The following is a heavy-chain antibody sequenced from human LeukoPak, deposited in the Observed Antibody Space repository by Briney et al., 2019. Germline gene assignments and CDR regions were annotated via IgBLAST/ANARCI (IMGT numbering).Heavy chain of an antibody. CDR2: INPNSGGT. CDR3: ARDRGEQWLYLLPRGYYFDY. J-gene: IGHJ4*02. CDR1: GYTFTGYY. D-gene: IGHD6-19*01. Sequence: GASVKVSCKASGYTFTGYYMHWVRQAPGQGLEWMGWINPNSGGTNYAQKFQGRVTMTRDTSISTAYMELSRLRSDDTAVYYCARDRGEQWLYLLPRGYYFDYWGQGTLVTVSS. V-gene: IGHV1-2*02.